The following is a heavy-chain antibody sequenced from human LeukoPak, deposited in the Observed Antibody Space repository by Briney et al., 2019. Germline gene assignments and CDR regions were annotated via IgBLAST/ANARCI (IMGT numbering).Heavy chain of an antibody. CDR3: ARAENDYTKFDP. Sequence: GASVKVSCKVSGYTFTSYDINWVRQATGQGLEWMGWMNPNSGNTGYAQKFQGRVTMTRNTSISTAYMELSSLRSEDTAVYYCARAENDYTKFDPWGQGTLVTVSS. J-gene: IGHJ5*02. CDR2: MNPNSGNT. CDR1: GYTFTSYD. V-gene: IGHV1-8*01. D-gene: IGHD4-11*01.